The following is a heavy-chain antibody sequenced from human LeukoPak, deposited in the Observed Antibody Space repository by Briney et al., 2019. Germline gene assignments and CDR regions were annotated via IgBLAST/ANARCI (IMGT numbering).Heavy chain of an antibody. V-gene: IGHV3-21*01. CDR2: ISSSSSYI. CDR1: GFTFSSYS. D-gene: IGHD3-22*01. J-gene: IGHJ4*02. CDR3: ARDDVPVNRDNSGYYY. Sequence: GGSLRLSCAASGFTFSSYSMNWVRQAPGKGLEWVSSISSSSSYIYYADSVKGRFTISRDNAKNSLYLQMNSLRAEDTAVYYCARDDVPVNRDNSGYYYWGQGTLVTVSS.